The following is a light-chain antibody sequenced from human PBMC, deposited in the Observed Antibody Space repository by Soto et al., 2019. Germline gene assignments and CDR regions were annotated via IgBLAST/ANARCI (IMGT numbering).Light chain of an antibody. CDR3: QQYGSSPPLT. J-gene: IGKJ4*01. CDR2: GAS. CDR1: QSVSSSY. Sequence: EIVLTQSPGTLSLSPGERATLSCRASQSVSSSYLAWYQQKPGQAPRRLIYGASSRATGIPDRFSGSGSGTDFTLTISRLEPEDFAVYYCQQYGSSPPLTFGGGTKV. V-gene: IGKV3-20*01.